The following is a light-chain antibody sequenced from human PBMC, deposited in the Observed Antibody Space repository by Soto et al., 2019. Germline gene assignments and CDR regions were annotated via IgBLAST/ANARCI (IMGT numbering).Light chain of an antibody. Sequence: IPLTQSPSSLSASVGDRVTITCRASQGISSYLAWYQQKPGKAPKLLIYAASTLQSGVPSRFSGSGSGTDFTLTISSLQPEDFATYYCQQYSSFWTFGPGTKVEIK. J-gene: IGKJ1*01. CDR3: QQYSSFWT. V-gene: IGKV1-9*01. CDR1: QGISSY. CDR2: AAS.